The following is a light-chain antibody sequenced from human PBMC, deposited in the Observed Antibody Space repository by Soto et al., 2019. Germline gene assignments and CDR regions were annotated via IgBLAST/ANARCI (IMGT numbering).Light chain of an antibody. CDR1: QSVSSY. J-gene: IGKJ4*01. Sequence: EIVLTQSPATLSLSPGERATLSCRASQSVSSYLAWHQQKPGQAPRLLIYGTSTRATGVPARFSGSGSGTEFTLTISNLQSEDFAVYYCQQYNDWPPLTFGGGTKVDI. CDR3: QQYNDWPPLT. V-gene: IGKV3-15*01. CDR2: GTS.